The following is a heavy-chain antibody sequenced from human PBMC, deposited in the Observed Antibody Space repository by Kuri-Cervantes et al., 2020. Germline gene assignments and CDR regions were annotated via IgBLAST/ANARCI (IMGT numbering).Heavy chain of an antibody. V-gene: IGHV3-23*01. J-gene: IGHJ4*02. CDR3: AKDGTVGHFDY. CDR1: GFTFSSYA. D-gene: IGHD4-17*01. CDR2: ISGSGGST. Sequence: GESLKISCAASGFTFSSYAMSWVRQAPGKGLEWVSAISGSGGSTYYADSVKGRFTISRDNSKNTLYLQMNSLRAEDTAVYYCAKDGTVGHFDYWGQGTLVTDSS.